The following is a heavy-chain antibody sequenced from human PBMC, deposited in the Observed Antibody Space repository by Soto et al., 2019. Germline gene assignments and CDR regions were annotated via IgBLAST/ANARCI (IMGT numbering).Heavy chain of an antibody. D-gene: IGHD6-6*01. CDR1: GFTLSGYA. J-gene: IGHJ6*03. Sequence: EVQLAESGGGLAQPGGSLRLSCAASGFTLSGYAMDWVRQAPGKGLEYVSGISSNGVGRYYANSVQGRFTISRENSKNTVYHQMGSLRPEDMAVYYCARRARPDFYYMAVWGKGTTVTVS. CDR2: ISSNGVGR. V-gene: IGHV3-64*01. CDR3: ARRARPDFYYMAV.